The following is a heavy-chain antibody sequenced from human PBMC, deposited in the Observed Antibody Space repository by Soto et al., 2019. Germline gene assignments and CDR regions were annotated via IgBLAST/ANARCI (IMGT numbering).Heavy chain of an antibody. D-gene: IGHD2-2*01. V-gene: IGHV3-15*07. CDR3: VRPARSSSDY. Sequence: PGGSLRLSCATSGFSFSHTWMNWVRQAPGKGLEWVGRIKQKDDGGTPDYAAPVKGRFTISRDNAQSSVYLQMNSLRAEDTAMYYCVRPARSSSDYWGQGTLVTVSS. J-gene: IGHJ4*02. CDR2: IKQKDDGGTP. CDR1: GFSFSHTW.